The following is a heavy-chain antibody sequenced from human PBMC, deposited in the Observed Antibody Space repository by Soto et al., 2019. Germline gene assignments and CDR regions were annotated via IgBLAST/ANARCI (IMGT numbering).Heavy chain of an antibody. D-gene: IGHD6-19*01. J-gene: IGHJ4*02. Sequence: PSETLSLTCPFPGASIGVGVYSWSWFRQHPGKGLEWIGYIYYSGSTYYTPSLRSRVTISVDTSKNQFSLKLTSVAVADTATYFCARLQVAVHHYWGQGTLVTVSS. CDR3: ARLQVAVHHY. V-gene: IGHV4-30-4*08. CDR2: IYYSGST. CDR1: GASIGVGVYS.